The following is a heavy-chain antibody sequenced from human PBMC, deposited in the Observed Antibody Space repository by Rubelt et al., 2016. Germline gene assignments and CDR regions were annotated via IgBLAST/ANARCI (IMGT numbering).Heavy chain of an antibody. Sequence: EVQLVESGGGLVQPGGSLRLSCAASGSSFSTSWMHWVRQVPGKGLVWVSRSNSDGSSTTYAELIKGGFTISRDKARNKVFLKRNSLAVEDTAVYYCARDWYAAIDCWGQGTLVTVSP. D-gene: IGHD2-8*01. CDR2: SNSDGSST. CDR1: GSSFSTSW. V-gene: IGHV3-74*01. CDR3: ARDWYAAIDC. J-gene: IGHJ4*02.